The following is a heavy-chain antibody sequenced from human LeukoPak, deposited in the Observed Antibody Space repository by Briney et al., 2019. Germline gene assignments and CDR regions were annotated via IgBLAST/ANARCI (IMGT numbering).Heavy chain of an antibody. V-gene: IGHV1-8*01. CDR3: ARRKKWELHADY. CDR1: GYTFTSYD. J-gene: IGHJ4*02. CDR2: MNPNSGNT. Sequence: PAASVKVSCKASGYTFTSYDINWVRQATGQGPEWMGWMNPNSGNTGYAQKFQGRVTMTRNTSISTAYMELSSLRSEDTAVYYCARRKKWELHADYWGQGTLVTVSS. D-gene: IGHD1-26*01.